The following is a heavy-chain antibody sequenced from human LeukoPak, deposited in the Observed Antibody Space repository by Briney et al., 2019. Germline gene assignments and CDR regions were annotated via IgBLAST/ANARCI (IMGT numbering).Heavy chain of an antibody. J-gene: IGHJ4*02. D-gene: IGHD4-17*01. Sequence: PGGSLRLSCVASGITFSDYAMHWVRQAPGQGLEWVAAISSDGRNEHYADSVEGRFTISRDNSKNTLFLQVDSLRTEDRAVYYCARNDYGDYYFDYWGQGTLVTVSS. CDR1: GITFSDYA. CDR3: ARNDYGDYYFDY. V-gene: IGHV3-30*04. CDR2: ISSDGRNE.